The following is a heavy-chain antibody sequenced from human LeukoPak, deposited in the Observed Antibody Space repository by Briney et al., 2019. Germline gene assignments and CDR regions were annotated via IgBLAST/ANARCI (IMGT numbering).Heavy chain of an antibody. CDR1: GVTVSSNY. CDR2: IYSGGTT. J-gene: IGHJ4*02. Sequence: GGSLRLSCAASGVTVSSNYMSWVRQAPGKGLEWVSVIYSGGTTYYADFVKGRFTISRDNSKSTLYLQMNSLRGEDTAVYYCARGAPPGESSSFSRPYYFDYWGQGTLVTVSS. CDR3: ARGAPPGESSSFSRPYYFDY. V-gene: IGHV3-53*01. D-gene: IGHD6-6*01.